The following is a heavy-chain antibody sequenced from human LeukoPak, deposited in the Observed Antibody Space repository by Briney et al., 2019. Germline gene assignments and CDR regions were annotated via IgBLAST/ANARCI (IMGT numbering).Heavy chain of an antibody. CDR2: INPNSGGT. CDR3: ARERGAIAAADLDY. CDR1: GYTFTGYY. Sequence: ASVKVSCKASGYTFTGYYMHWVRQAPGQGLEWMGWINPNSGGTNYAQKFQGRVTMTRDTSISTAYMELSRLRSDDTAVYYCARERGAIAAADLDYWGQGTLVTVSS. V-gene: IGHV1-2*02. J-gene: IGHJ4*02. D-gene: IGHD6-13*01.